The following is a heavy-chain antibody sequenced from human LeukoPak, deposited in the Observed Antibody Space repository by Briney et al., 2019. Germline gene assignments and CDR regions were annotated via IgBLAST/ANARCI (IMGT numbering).Heavy chain of an antibody. V-gene: IGHV3-23*01. D-gene: IGHD3-10*01. Sequence: GGSLRLSCAASGFTFSNNGVNWVRQAPGKGLEWVSGISPSGDITYYADSVKGRFTISRDNSKNTLYLEVISLTAEDTAVYYCAKDDARLRFGEWGQGTLVTVSS. J-gene: IGHJ4*02. CDR1: GFTFSNNG. CDR3: AKDDARLRFGE. CDR2: ISPSGDIT.